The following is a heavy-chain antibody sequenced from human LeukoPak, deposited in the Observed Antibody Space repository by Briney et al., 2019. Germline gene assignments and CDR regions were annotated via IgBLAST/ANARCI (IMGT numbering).Heavy chain of an antibody. CDR3: AREFEATGFWALDY. V-gene: IGHV3-74*01. CDR2: MNNDGRVI. Sequence: RGSLRLSCTVSGFNFNNYWMHWVRQAPGKGMVWVSRMNNDGRVISYADSVNGRFTISRDNAKNTLYLQMNSLRAEDTAVYYCAREFEATGFWALDYWGQGTLVTASS. J-gene: IGHJ4*02. D-gene: IGHD3-16*01. CDR1: GFNFNNYW.